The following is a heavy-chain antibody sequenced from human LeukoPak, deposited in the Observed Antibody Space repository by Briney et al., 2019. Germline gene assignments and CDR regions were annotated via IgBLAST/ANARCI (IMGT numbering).Heavy chain of an antibody. CDR2: ISGSGGST. CDR1: GFTFSSYA. J-gene: IGHJ4*02. V-gene: IGHV3-23*01. D-gene: IGHD1-26*01. Sequence: GGSLRLSCAASGFTFSSYAMSWVRQAPGKGVEWVSAISGSGGSTYYADSVKGRFTISRDNSKNTLYLQMNSLRAEDTAVYYCAKVGIGSGSYFDYWGQGTLVTVSS. CDR3: AKVGIGSGSYFDY.